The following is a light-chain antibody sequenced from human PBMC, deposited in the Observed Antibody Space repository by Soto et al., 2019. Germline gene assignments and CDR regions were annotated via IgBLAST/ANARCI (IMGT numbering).Light chain of an antibody. CDR1: QTVSNNY. CDR3: QQYGSSPWT. CDR2: GTS. Sequence: EIVMTQSPATLSVSPGERATLSCRASQTVSNNYLAWYQQKPGQAPRLLIYGTSNRATGIPDRFSGSGSGTDFTLTISRLEPEDFVIYYCQQYGSSPWTFGQGTKVDI. J-gene: IGKJ1*01. V-gene: IGKV3-20*01.